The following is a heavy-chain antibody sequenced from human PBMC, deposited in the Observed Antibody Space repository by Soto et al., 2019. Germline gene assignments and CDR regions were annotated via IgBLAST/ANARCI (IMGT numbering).Heavy chain of an antibody. V-gene: IGHV3-74*01. D-gene: IGHD2-8*01. CDR3: ARGVRGAYGVDI. Sequence: EVQLVESGGGLVQPGGSLRLSCAASGLTFSSHWMHWVRQAPGKGLVWVSRIDSDGSRTNYADSVKGRFTISRDNAKNTVYLQMNRLRVEETAVYYCARGVRGAYGVDIWGQGTMVTVSS. J-gene: IGHJ3*02. CDR2: IDSDGSRT. CDR1: GLTFSSHW.